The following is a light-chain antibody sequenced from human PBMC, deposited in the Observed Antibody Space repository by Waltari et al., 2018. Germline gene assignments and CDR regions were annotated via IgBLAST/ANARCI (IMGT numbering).Light chain of an antibody. Sequence: EIVLTQTPATLSLSPGERATLSCRASQSVGSQLAWLQQKPGQAPRLFIYDASNRATGVPARFSGSGSGTDFTLIISSLEPEDFAVYYCQQRSNWPRTTFGQGTKLEIK. J-gene: IGKJ2*01. CDR2: DAS. CDR3: QQRSNWPRTT. CDR1: QSVGSQ. V-gene: IGKV3-11*01.